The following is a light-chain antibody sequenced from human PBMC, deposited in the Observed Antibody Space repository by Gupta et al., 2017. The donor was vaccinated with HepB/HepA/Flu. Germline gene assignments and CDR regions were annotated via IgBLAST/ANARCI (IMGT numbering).Light chain of an antibody. J-gene: IGKJ1*01. CDR1: QSVTNW. V-gene: IGKV1-5*03. CDR2: KAS. Sequence: DIQMTQSPSTLSASVGDRVTITCRASQSVTNWLAWYQQKPGKAPNLLIYKASSLESGVPSRFSGSGSGTEFTLTISSLQPDDFATYYCQMDYGYPWTFGQGTKVEI. CDR3: QMDYGYPWT.